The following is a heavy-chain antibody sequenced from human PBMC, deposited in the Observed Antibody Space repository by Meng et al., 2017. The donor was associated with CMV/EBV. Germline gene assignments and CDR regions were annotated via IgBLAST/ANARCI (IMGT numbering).Heavy chain of an antibody. Sequence: ASVKVSCKASGYTFTGYYMHWVRQAPGQGLEWMGWINPNSGGTKYAQKFQGRVTMTRDTSISTAYMELSRLRSDDTAVYYCASSGDDFWSGYYQDYWGQGTLVTVSS. D-gene: IGHD3-3*01. CDR3: ASSGDDFWSGYYQDY. CDR1: GYTFTGYY. V-gene: IGHV1-2*02. J-gene: IGHJ4*02. CDR2: INPNSGGT.